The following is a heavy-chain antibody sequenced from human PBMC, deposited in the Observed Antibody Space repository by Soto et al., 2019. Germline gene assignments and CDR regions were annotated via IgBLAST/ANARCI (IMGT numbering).Heavy chain of an antibody. CDR1: GYTFTSCD. CDR3: ARSTNDYGDRH. CDR2: MNPNSGNT. J-gene: IGHJ4*02. D-gene: IGHD4-17*01. V-gene: IGHV1-8*01. Sequence: QVQLVQFGAEVKKPGASVKVSCKASGYTFTSCDINWVRQATGQGIEWMGWMNPNSGNTGYAQKFQGRVTMTRNTSISTAYMELSSLTSDDTAVYYCARSTNDYGDRHWGQGTLVTVS.